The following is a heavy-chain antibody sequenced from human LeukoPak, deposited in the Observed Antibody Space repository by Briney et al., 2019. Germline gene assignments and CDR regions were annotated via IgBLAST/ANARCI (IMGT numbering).Heavy chain of an antibody. Sequence: GASVKVSCKASGYTFTSYGISWVRQAPGQGLEWMGWISAYNGNTNYAQTLQGRVTMTTDTSTSTAYMELRSLRSDDTAVYYCARDDDIVVVPAAHFDYWGQGTLVTVSS. CDR3: ARDDDIVVVPAAHFDY. D-gene: IGHD2-2*01. CDR1: GYTFTSYG. CDR2: ISAYNGNT. V-gene: IGHV1-18*01. J-gene: IGHJ4*02.